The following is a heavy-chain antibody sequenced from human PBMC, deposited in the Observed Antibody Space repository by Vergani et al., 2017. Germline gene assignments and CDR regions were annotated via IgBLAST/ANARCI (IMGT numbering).Heavy chain of an antibody. Sequence: QLQLQESGPGLVKPSETLSLTCTVSGGSISSSSYYWGWIRQPPGKGLEWIGSIYYSGSTYYNPSLKSRVTISVDTSKNQFSLKLSSVTAADTAVYYCARESLWFGELRYWGQGTLATVSS. V-gene: IGHV4-39*07. CDR2: IYYSGST. CDR1: GGSISSSSYY. CDR3: ARESLWFGELRY. D-gene: IGHD3-10*01. J-gene: IGHJ4*02.